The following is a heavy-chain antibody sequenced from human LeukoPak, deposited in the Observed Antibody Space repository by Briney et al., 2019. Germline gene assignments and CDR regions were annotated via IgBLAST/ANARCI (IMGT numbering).Heavy chain of an antibody. CDR3: ARGSQRGAAANYYGMDV. CDR1: GFTLSSYW. Sequence: GWALRLSCAASGFTLSSYWMHWVRQAPGKGLVWVSRINSDGSSTTYADSVKGRFTISGDNAKNTLYLQMNSLRAEDTAVYHCARGSQRGAAANYYGMDVWGQGTTVTVSS. D-gene: IGHD2-2*01. V-gene: IGHV3-74*01. J-gene: IGHJ6*02. CDR2: INSDGSST.